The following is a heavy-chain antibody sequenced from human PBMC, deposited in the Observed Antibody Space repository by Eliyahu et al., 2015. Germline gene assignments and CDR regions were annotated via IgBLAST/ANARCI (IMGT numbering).Heavy chain of an antibody. CDR2: ISYDGSNK. V-gene: IGHV3-30*18. CDR1: GFTFSSYG. CDR3: AKNGPQLVIIDY. Sequence: QVQLVESGGGVVQPGRSLRLSCAASGFTFSSYGMHWVRQAPGKGLEWVAVISYDGSNKYYADSVKGRFTISRDNSKNTLYLQMNSLRAEDTAVYYCAKNGPQLVIIDYWGQGTLVTVSS. J-gene: IGHJ4*02. D-gene: IGHD6-13*01.